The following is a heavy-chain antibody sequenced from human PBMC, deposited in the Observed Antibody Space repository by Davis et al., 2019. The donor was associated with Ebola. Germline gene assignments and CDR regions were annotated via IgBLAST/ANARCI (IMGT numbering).Heavy chain of an antibody. CDR3: ARDRSGYYDFWSGYPGWFDP. CDR2: IYYSGST. Sequence: GSLRLSCTVSGSSISSYYWSWIRQPPGKGLEWIGYIYYSGSTNYNPSLKSRVTISVDTSKNQFSLKLSSVTAADTAVYYCARDRSGYYDFWSGYPGWFDPWGQGTLVTVSS. J-gene: IGHJ5*02. V-gene: IGHV4-59*01. CDR1: GSSISSYY. D-gene: IGHD3-3*01.